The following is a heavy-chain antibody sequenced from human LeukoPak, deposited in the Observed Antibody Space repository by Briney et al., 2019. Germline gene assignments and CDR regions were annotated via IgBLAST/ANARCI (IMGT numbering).Heavy chain of an antibody. CDR2: ISSSASII. Sequence: PGGSLRLSCVASGFTFSSYEMNWVRQAPGKGLEWISYISSSASIIYYADSVKGRFTISRDNAKNSLSLQMNSLRAEDTAVYYCARDGPHSGSYYYDYWGQGTLVTVSS. CDR3: ARDGPHSGSYYYDY. V-gene: IGHV3-48*03. CDR1: GFTFSSYE. D-gene: IGHD1-26*01. J-gene: IGHJ4*02.